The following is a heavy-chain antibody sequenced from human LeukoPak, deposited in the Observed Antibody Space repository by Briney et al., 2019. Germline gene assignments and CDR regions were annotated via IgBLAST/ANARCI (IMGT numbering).Heavy chain of an antibody. V-gene: IGHV3-11*01. CDR2: ITSSGSSI. Sequence: GGSLRLSCAPSGITFRDYYMSWIRQAPRKGLEWVSYITSSGSSIYYADSVKGRFTISRDNAKNSLYLQMNNLRADDTAVYYCARGYSSGYNYFLFWGQGTLVTVSS. CDR3: ARGYSSGYNYFLF. D-gene: IGHD3-22*01. J-gene: IGHJ4*02. CDR1: GITFRDYY.